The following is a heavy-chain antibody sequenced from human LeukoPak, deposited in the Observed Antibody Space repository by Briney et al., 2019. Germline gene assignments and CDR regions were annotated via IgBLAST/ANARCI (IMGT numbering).Heavy chain of an antibody. CDR2: INPSGGST. CDR1: GYTFTNYY. V-gene: IGHV1-46*01. Sequence: ASVKVSCKASGYTFTNYYIHWVRQAPGQGLECMGIINPSGGSTSYAQKFQGRVTMTRDMSTSTVYMELSSLRSEDTAVYYCARPDFWSGYDAFDIWGQGTMVTVSS. D-gene: IGHD3-3*01. CDR3: ARPDFWSGYDAFDI. J-gene: IGHJ3*02.